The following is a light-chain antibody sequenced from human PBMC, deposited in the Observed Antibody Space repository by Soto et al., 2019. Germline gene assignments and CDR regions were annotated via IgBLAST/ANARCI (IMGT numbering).Light chain of an antibody. CDR1: QSVSSSY. Sequence: EIVLTQSPGTLSLSPGERATLSCRASQSVSSSYLAWYQQKPGQPTRLLIYGASSRATGIPDRFSGSGSGTDFTLTISRLEPEDFAVYYCQQYGSSPNTFGQGTKLEIK. CDR3: QQYGSSPNT. J-gene: IGKJ2*01. CDR2: GAS. V-gene: IGKV3-20*01.